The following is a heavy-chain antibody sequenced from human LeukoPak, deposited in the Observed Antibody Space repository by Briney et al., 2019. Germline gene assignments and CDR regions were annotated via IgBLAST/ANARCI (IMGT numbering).Heavy chain of an antibody. CDR1: GGSISNYF. V-gene: IGHV4-59*01. Sequence: PSETLSLTCTVSGGSISNYFWSWIRQPPGKGLEWIGYIYYSGSTNYNPSLKSRVTISLDMSENQFSLKLSSVTAADTAMYYCAREWRSRRASDIWGQGTMVTVSP. CDR2: IYYSGST. CDR3: AREWRSRRASDI. J-gene: IGHJ3*02. D-gene: IGHD5-12*01.